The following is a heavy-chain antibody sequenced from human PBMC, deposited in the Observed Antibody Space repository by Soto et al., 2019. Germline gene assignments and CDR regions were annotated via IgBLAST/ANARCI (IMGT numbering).Heavy chain of an antibody. V-gene: IGHV4-59*01. D-gene: IGHD5-12*01. Sequence: SYNLSVTCTVSGGSISSYYWSWIRQPPGKGLEWIGYIYYSGSTNYNPSLKSRVTISVDTSKNQFSLKLSSVTAADTAVYYCARLKGEMATNSFDEWGQGNLVTV. J-gene: IGHJ4*02. CDR2: IYYSGST. CDR1: GGSISSYY. CDR3: ARLKGEMATNSFDE.